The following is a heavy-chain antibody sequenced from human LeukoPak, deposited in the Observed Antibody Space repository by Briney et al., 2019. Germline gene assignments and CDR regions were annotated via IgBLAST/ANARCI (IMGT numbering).Heavy chain of an antibody. CDR2: ISGSGYTT. Sequence: GGSLRLSCAASGFTFTSFAMNWARQAPGKGLEWVSVISGSGYTTHYADSVKGRFTISRDNFKNTVYLEMNSLRAEDTAVYYCAFGGERFDYWGQGTLVTVSS. J-gene: IGHJ4*02. CDR1: GFTFTSFA. CDR3: AFGGERFDY. D-gene: IGHD2-21*01. V-gene: IGHV3-23*01.